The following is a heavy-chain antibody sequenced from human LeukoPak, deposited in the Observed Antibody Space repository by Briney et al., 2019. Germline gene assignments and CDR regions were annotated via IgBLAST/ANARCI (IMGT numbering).Heavy chain of an antibody. V-gene: IGHV3-43*02. D-gene: IGHD2-21*01. CDR3: AKWELWEHTFTLRDAFDI. CDR2: ISADGGST. Sequence: GGSLRLSCVASGLNFDDSAMHWVRQAPGKGLEWVSLISADGGSTFSADSVKGRFSISRDNSKNSLYLQMNSLRTEDTALYYCAKWELWEHTFTLRDAFDIWGRGTMVTVSS. J-gene: IGHJ3*02. CDR1: GLNFDDSA.